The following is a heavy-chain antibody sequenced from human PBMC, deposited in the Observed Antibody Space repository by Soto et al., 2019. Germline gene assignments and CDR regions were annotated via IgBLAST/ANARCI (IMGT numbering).Heavy chain of an antibody. CDR2: IKPDGSEQ. D-gene: IGHD4-4*01. CDR3: ARGNGNYYYGFDV. V-gene: IGHV3-7*01. Sequence: GGSLRLSGAASEFTSDKYYITWVRQAPGKGPEWVANIKPDGSEQYYVDSVKGRFTISRDNANKSLYLQMNSLRAEDTAVYFCARGNGNYYYGFDVCGQLTTVAVCS. J-gene: IGHJ6*02. CDR1: EFTSDKYY.